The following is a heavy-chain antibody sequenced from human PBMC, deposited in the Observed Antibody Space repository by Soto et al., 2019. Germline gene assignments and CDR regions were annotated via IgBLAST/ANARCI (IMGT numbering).Heavy chain of an antibody. J-gene: IGHJ6*02. D-gene: IGHD3-3*01. CDR1: GFTFSSYW. Sequence: EVQLVESGGGLVQPGGSLRLSCAASGFTFSSYWMSWVRQAPGKGLEWVANIKQDGSEKYYVDSVKGRFTISRDNAKNSLYLQMNSLRAEDTAVYYCARERYSYYDFWSGSLPYYYCGMDVWGQGTTVTVSS. CDR2: IKQDGSEK. CDR3: ARERYSYYDFWSGSLPYYYCGMDV. V-gene: IGHV3-7*01.